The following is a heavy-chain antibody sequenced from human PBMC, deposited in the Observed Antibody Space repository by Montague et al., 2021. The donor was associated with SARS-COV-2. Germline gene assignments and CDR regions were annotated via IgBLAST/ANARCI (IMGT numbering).Heavy chain of an antibody. CDR1: GGSFSVYY. CDR2: INHSGST. D-gene: IGHD5-12*01. J-gene: IGHJ4*02. CDR3: AREVGRGYSGYEGEY. Sequence: SETLSLTCAVYGGSFSVYYWGWLRQPPGKGLEWIGEINHSGSTNYNPSLKSRVTISVDTSKNQFSLKLSSVTAADTAVYYCAREVGRGYSGYEGEYWGQGTLVTVSS. V-gene: IGHV4-34*01.